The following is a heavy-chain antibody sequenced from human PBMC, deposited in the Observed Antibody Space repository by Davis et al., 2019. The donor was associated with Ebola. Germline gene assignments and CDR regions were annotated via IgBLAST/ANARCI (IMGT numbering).Heavy chain of an antibody. J-gene: IGHJ6*01. Sequence: PSETLSLTCTVSGGSISSHYWSWIRQPPGKGLEWIGYIYYSGSTNYNPSLKSRVTISVDTSKNQFSLKLSSVTAADTAVYYCARGTGGMDVWGQGTTVTVSS. CDR2: IYYSGST. CDR1: GGSISSHY. V-gene: IGHV4-59*11. CDR3: ARGTGGMDV.